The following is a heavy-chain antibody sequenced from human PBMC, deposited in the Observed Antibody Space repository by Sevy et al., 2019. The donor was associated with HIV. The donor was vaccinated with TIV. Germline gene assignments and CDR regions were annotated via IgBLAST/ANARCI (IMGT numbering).Heavy chain of an antibody. CDR2: IKQDGSEK. CDR3: ARARGVVGFDI. J-gene: IGHJ3*02. Sequence: GGFLRLSCAISGFTFSNFWMTCVRQVPGKGLEWVANIKQDGSEKYYVESVKGRFTISRVNAKNPLYLQMNSLRAEDTAVYHCARARGVVGFDIWGQGTVVTVSS. CDR1: GFTFSNFW. D-gene: IGHD2-21*01. V-gene: IGHV3-7*01.